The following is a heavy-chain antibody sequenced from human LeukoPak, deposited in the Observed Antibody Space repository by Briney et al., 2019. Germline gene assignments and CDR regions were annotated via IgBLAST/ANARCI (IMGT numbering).Heavy chain of an antibody. Sequence: PGGSLRLSCAASGFTFSSYAMNWVRQAPGKGLEWVSYISSSSSTIYYADSVKGRFTISRDNAKNSLYLQMNSLRAEDTAVYYCARDSGYYDILTGYYVFRVFDYWGQGTLVTVSS. CDR2: ISSSSSTI. D-gene: IGHD3-9*01. V-gene: IGHV3-48*01. CDR1: GFTFSSYA. J-gene: IGHJ4*02. CDR3: ARDSGYYDILTGYYVFRVFDY.